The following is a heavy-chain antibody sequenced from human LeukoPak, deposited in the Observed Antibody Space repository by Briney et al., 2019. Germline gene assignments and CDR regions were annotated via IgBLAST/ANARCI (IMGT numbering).Heavy chain of an antibody. Sequence: GGSLTPSCAASGFTFSSYWMSWVRQAPGKGLEWVANIKQDGSEKYYVDSVKGRFTISRDNAKNSLYLQMNSLRAEDTAVYYCARDDGAAAGLFDYWGQGTLVSVSS. D-gene: IGHD6-13*01. CDR3: ARDDGAAAGLFDY. V-gene: IGHV3-7*01. J-gene: IGHJ4*02. CDR1: GFTFSSYW. CDR2: IKQDGSEK.